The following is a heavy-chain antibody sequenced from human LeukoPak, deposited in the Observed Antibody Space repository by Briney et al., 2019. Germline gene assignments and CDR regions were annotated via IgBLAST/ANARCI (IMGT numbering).Heavy chain of an antibody. Sequence: PSETLSLTRTVSGGSISSYYWSWIRQPAGKGLEWIGRIYTSGSTNYNPSLKSRVTMSVDTSKNQFSLKLSSVTAADTAVYYCAREKGIAVAGTLSDWFDPWGQGTLVTVSS. J-gene: IGHJ5*02. CDR1: GGSISSYY. CDR2: IYTSGST. CDR3: AREKGIAVAGTLSDWFDP. V-gene: IGHV4-4*07. D-gene: IGHD6-19*01.